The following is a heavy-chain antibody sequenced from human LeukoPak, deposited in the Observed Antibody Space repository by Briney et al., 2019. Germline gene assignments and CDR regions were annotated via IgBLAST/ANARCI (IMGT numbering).Heavy chain of an antibody. CDR2: INPNSGGT. V-gene: IGHV1-2*02. Sequence: ASVKVSCKASGYTFTGYYMHWVRQAPGQGLEWMGWINPNSGGTNYAQKFQGRVTMTRDTSISTACMELSRLRSDDTAVYYCARAQRILSGGDAFDIWGQGTMVTVSS. J-gene: IGHJ3*02. D-gene: IGHD3-10*01. CDR1: GYTFTGYY. CDR3: ARAQRILSGGDAFDI.